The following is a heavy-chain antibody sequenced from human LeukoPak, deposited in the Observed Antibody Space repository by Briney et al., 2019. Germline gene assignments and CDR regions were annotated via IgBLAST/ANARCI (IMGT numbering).Heavy chain of an antibody. CDR2: ISAYNGDT. V-gene: IGHV1-18*01. J-gene: IGHJ5*02. CDR1: GGTFSSYG. D-gene: IGHD2-2*01. Sequence: ASVKVSCKASGGTFSSYGISWVRQAPGQGLEWMGWISAYNGDTNYAQKLQGRVTMTTDTSTSTAYMELRSLRSGDTAVYYCARDPTTYCSSTSCSGGHNWFDPWGQGTLVTVSS. CDR3: ARDPTTYCSSTSCSGGHNWFDP.